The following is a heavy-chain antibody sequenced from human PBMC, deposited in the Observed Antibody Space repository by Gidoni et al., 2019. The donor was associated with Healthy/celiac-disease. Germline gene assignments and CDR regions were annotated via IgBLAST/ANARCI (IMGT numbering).Heavy chain of an antibody. CDR3: AREGYCGGDCYSQRNWFDP. V-gene: IGHV1-69*01. Sequence: VQLVQSGAEVKKPGSSVKVSCKASGGTLSSYATSWVRQAPGQGLEWMGGIIPIFGTANYAQKFQGRVTITADESTSTAYMELSSLRSEDTAVYYCAREGYCGGDCYSQRNWFDPWGQGTLVTVSS. CDR1: GGTLSSYA. J-gene: IGHJ5*02. D-gene: IGHD2-21*02. CDR2: IIPIFGTA.